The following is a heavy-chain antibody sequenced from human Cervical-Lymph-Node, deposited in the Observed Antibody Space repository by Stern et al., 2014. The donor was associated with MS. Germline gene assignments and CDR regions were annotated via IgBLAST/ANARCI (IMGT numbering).Heavy chain of an antibody. V-gene: IGHV3-23*04. J-gene: IGHJ4*02. CDR3: AKSTVTSLSDY. Sequence: VQLVESGGGLVQPGGSLRLSCAASGFTFSSYAMSWVRQAPGKGLEWVSAISTDYADSVKGRFTISRDNSKNTLYLQMNSLRAEDTAVYYCAKSTVTSLSDYWGQGTLVTVSS. CDR1: GFTFSSYA. D-gene: IGHD4-17*01. CDR2: IST.